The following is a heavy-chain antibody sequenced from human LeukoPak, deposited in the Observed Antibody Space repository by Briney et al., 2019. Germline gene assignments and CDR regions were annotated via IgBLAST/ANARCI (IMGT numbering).Heavy chain of an antibody. Sequence: GGSLRLSCAASGFTFDDYAMHWVRQAPGKGLEWVSLISGDGGSTYYADSVRGRFTVSRDNSKNTLYLQMNSLRVEDTAVYYCARYFHDWGQGTLVTVSS. J-gene: IGHJ4*02. CDR1: GFTFDDYA. CDR2: ISGDGGST. V-gene: IGHV3-43*02. CDR3: ARYFHD.